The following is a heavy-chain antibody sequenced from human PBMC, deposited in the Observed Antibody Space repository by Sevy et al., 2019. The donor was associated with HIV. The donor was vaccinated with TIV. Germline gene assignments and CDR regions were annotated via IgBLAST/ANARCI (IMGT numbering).Heavy chain of an antibody. CDR1: GYTFTNFG. J-gene: IGHJ6*03. D-gene: IGHD2-2*01. Sequence: ASVKVPCKASGYTFTNFGINWVRQAPGQGLEWMGWITSDNGNTKYAQKFQGRLTMTRDTFTRTAYLDLRSLRSDATADYYCAGARTANYCTSDSGYCRHMDVWGKGTTVTVSS. CDR3: AGARTANYCTSDSGYCRHMDV. CDR2: ITSDNGNT. V-gene: IGHV1-18*01.